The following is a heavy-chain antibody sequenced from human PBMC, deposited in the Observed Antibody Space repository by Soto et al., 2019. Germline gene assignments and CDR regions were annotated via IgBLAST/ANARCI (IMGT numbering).Heavy chain of an antibody. V-gene: IGHV3-7*05. D-gene: IGHD1-26*01. CDR3: ARSNSGAYDY. CDR1: GFTFISHW. Sequence: EVQLVESGGGLVQPGGSLRLSCVASGFTFISHWMNWVRQAPGKGLEWVANIKQDGGESYYVDSVRGRFTISRDNVKNSLYLQMNGLRAEDTAVYYCARSNSGAYDYWGQGTLVTVSS. J-gene: IGHJ4*02. CDR2: IKQDGGES.